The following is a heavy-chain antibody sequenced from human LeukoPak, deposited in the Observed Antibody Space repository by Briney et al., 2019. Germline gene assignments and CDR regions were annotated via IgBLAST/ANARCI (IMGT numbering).Heavy chain of an antibody. CDR3: ASLYSGSYKSPRDAFDI. CDR2: INPSGGST. V-gene: IGHV1-46*01. CDR1: GYTFTSYY. J-gene: IGHJ3*02. D-gene: IGHD1-26*01. Sequence: ASVKVSFKASGYTFTSYYMHWVRQAPGQGLEWMGIINPSGGSTSYAQKFQGRVTMTRDTSTSTVYMELSSLRSEDTAVYYCASLYSGSYKSPRDAFDIWGQGTMVTVSS.